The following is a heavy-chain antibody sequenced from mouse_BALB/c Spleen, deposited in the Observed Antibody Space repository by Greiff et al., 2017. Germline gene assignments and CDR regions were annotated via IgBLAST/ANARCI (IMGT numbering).Heavy chain of an antibody. CDR3: AKFITTVVATDYYAMDY. CDR1: GFTFSSYG. D-gene: IGHD1-1*01. Sequence: EVKVVESGGDLVKPGGSLKLSCAASGFTFSSYGMSWVRQTPDKRLEWVATISSGGSYTYYPDSVKGRFTISRDNAKNTLYLQMSSLKSEDTAMYYCAKFITTVVATDYYAMDYWGQGTSVTVSS. J-gene: IGHJ4*01. CDR2: ISSGGSYT. V-gene: IGHV5-6*01.